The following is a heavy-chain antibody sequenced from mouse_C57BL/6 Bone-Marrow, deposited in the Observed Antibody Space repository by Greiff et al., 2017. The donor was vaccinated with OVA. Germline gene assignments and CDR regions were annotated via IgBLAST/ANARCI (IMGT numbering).Heavy chain of an antibody. CDR3: ARPYDDDRDYNGRDN. V-gene: IGHV1-64*01. J-gene: IGHJ4*01. CDR1: GYTFTSYW. D-gene: IGHD2-4*01. CDR2: IHPNSGST. Sequence: QVQLQQPGAELVKPGASVKLSCKASGYTFTSYWMHWVKQRPGQGLEWIGMIHPNSGSTNYNEKFKSKATLTVDKTSSTDYMQLSSLTSEDSAVYDWARPYDDDRDYNGRDNWGQGTAVTVTS.